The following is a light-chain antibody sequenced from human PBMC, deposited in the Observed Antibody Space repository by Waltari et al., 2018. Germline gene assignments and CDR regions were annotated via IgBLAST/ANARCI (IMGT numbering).Light chain of an antibody. J-gene: IGLJ1*01. CDR3: QSADSSGTYV. Sequence: SYELPQPPSISVSPGQTARITCSGDALPKLYASWYQQKPGQAPLLLIYKDIERPSGIPERFSGSNSGTTVTLTISGVQAEDEADYYCQSADSSGTYVFGLGTKVTVL. V-gene: IGLV3-25*03. CDR1: ALPKLY. CDR2: KDI.